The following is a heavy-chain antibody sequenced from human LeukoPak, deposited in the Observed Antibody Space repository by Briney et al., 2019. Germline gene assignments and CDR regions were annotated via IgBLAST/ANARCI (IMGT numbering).Heavy chain of an antibody. CDR3: ARHRGEYFQD. D-gene: IGHD3-10*01. Sequence: SETLSLTCTVSGGSISSSSYYWGWIRQPPGKGLERIGSIYYSGYTYYNSSLKSRVIISVDTSKNYFSLKLTSVTAADTAVYYCARHRGEYFQDWGQGTLVTVSS. CDR2: IYYSGYT. V-gene: IGHV4-39*01. CDR1: GGSISSSSYY. J-gene: IGHJ1*01.